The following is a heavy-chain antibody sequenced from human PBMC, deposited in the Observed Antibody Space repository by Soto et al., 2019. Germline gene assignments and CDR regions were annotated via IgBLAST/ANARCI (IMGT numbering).Heavy chain of an antibody. D-gene: IGHD3-22*01. CDR3: ARERYYDSSGYYFPGGYYYGMDV. CDR2: IGTAGDT. V-gene: IGHV3-13*04. Sequence: GGSLRLSCAASGFTFSSYDMHWVRQATGKGLEWVSAIGTAGDTYYPGSVKGRFTISRDNAKNTLYLQMNSLRAEDTAVYYCARERYYDSSGYYFPGGYYYGMDVWGQGTTVTVSS. J-gene: IGHJ6*02. CDR1: GFTFSSYD.